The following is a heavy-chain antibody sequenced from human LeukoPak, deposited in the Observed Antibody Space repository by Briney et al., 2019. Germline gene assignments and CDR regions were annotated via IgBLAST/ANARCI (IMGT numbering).Heavy chain of an antibody. D-gene: IGHD4-17*01. V-gene: IGHV4-59*11. CDR2: ISHIGRT. CDR1: GDSFSSHY. CDR3: ARDLVTVTKGFDI. J-gene: IGHJ3*02. Sequence: SETLSLTCAVSGDSFSSHYWTWIRQSPGTGLEWIGYISHIGRTNYNPSLKSRVTISIDTSKNQFSLKLRSVTAADTAVYYCARDLVTVTKGFDIWGQGTMVSVS.